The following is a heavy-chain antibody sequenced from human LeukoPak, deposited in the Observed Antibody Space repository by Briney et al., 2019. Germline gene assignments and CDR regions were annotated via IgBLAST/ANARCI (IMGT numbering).Heavy chain of an antibody. CDR3: ARDRGIEVAGTFDY. CDR2: ISYDGSNK. D-gene: IGHD6-19*01. CDR1: GFTFSSYA. J-gene: IGHJ4*02. V-gene: IGHV3-30-3*01. Sequence: GSLRLSCAASGFTFSSYAMHWVRQAPGKGLEWVAVISYDGSNKYYADSVKGRFTISRDNSKNTLYLQMNSLRAEDTAVYYCARDRGIEVAGTFDYWGQGTLVTVSS.